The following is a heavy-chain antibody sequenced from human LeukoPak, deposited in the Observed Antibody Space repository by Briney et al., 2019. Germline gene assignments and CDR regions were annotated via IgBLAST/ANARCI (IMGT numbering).Heavy chain of an antibody. J-gene: IGHJ4*02. CDR2: ISGSGGST. Sequence: GGSLRLSCAASGFTFSSYAMSWVRQAPGKGLEWVSAISGSGGSTYYADSVKGRFTISRDNSKNTLYLQMNSLRAEDTAVCYCANRASSWLHFDYWGQGTLVTVSS. CDR1: GFTFSSYA. CDR3: ANRASSWLHFDY. V-gene: IGHV3-23*01. D-gene: IGHD6-13*01.